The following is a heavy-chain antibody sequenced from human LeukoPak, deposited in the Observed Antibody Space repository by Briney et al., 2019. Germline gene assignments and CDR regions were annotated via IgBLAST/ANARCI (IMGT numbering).Heavy chain of an antibody. D-gene: IGHD3-16*01. Sequence: GESLRLSCAASGFTFSSYAMSWVRQAPGKGLEWVSTISGGGGRTWYADSVKGRFTVSRDNSKNTVDVQLNSLRAEDTAVYYCAKFRGSEKTVIDCWGQGTLVTVSS. J-gene: IGHJ4*02. CDR2: ISGGGGRT. CDR1: GFTFSSYA. CDR3: AKFRGSEKTVIDC. V-gene: IGHV3-23*01.